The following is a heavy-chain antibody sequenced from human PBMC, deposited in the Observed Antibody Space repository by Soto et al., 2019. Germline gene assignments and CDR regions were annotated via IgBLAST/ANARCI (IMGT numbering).Heavy chain of an antibody. D-gene: IGHD5-18*01. V-gene: IGHV3-23*01. CDR1: GFTFSSYA. Sequence: EVQLLESGGGLVQPGGSLRLSCAASGFTFSSYAMSWVRQAPGKGLEWVSAISGSGGSTYYADSVKGRFTISRDNSKNSLYLQMNSLRAEDTAVYYCANPQAVDTAPDYWGQGTLVTVSS. J-gene: IGHJ4*02. CDR3: ANPQAVDTAPDY. CDR2: ISGSGGST.